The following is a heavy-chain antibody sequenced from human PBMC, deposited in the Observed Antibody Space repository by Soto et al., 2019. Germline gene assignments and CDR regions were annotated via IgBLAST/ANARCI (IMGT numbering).Heavy chain of an antibody. J-gene: IGHJ6*02. Sequence: GGSLRLSCAASGFTFSSYGMHWVRQAPGKGLEWVAVISYDGSNKYYADSVKGRFTISRDNSKNTLYLQMNSLRAEDTAVYYCAKDSLIAARLSYYYGMDVWGQGTTVTVSS. V-gene: IGHV3-30*18. D-gene: IGHD6-6*01. CDR2: ISYDGSNK. CDR1: GFTFSSYG. CDR3: AKDSLIAARLSYYYGMDV.